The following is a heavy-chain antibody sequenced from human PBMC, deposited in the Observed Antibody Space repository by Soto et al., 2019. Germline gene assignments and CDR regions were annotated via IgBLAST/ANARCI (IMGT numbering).Heavy chain of an antibody. CDR2: ISHDGSYK. CDR3: AKGLLAIVGTTLPRDAFNI. J-gene: IGHJ3*02. Sequence: AGSLRLSCAASGFRFTTYVMHWVRQAPGKGLEWVAVISHDGSYKYYGDAVKGRFTISRDTSKNAVYLEMNSLRPEDTAVYYCAKGLLAIVGTTLPRDAFNIWGQGTMVTVSS. D-gene: IGHD1-26*01. V-gene: IGHV3-30*18. CDR1: GFRFTTYV.